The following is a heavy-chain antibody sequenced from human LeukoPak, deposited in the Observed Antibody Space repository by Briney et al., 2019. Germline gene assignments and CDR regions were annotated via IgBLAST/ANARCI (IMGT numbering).Heavy chain of an antibody. Sequence: PGGSLRLSCAASGFTFSSYSMNWVRQAPGKGLEWVSSISSSSSYIYYADSVKGRFTISGDNAKNSLYLQMNSLRAEDTAVYYCARGGHYGDYVPLGWGQGTLVTVSS. J-gene: IGHJ4*02. CDR3: ARGGHYGDYVPLG. D-gene: IGHD4-17*01. V-gene: IGHV3-21*01. CDR1: GFTFSSYS. CDR2: ISSSSSYI.